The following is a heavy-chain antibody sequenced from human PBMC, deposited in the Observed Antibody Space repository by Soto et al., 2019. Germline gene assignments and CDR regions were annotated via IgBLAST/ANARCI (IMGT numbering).Heavy chain of an antibody. V-gene: IGHV4-34*01. CDR2: INHSGST. J-gene: IGHJ4*02. CDR3: ARDGGDGYNLDY. Sequence: QGRLRQWGAGLLNPSETLSLTCAVYGGSFRGYYGSWFRQPPGKGLEWIGEINHSGSTNYNPSLKSRVTISVDTSKNQFSLKLSSVTAADTAVYYCARDGGDGYNLDYWGQGTLVTVSS. CDR1: GGSFRGYY. D-gene: IGHD3-16*01.